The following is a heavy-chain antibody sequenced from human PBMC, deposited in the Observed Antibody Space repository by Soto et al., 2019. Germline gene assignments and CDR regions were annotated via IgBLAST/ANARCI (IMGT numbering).Heavy chain of an antibody. CDR1: GFTFSSYA. J-gene: IGHJ6*02. D-gene: IGHD6-13*01. CDR2: ISGSGGST. CDR3: AKRSVAAARGYYYGMDV. Sequence: HPGGSLRLSCAASGFTFSSYAMSWVRQAPGKGLEWVSAISGSGGSTYYADSVKGRFTISRDNSKNTLYLQMNSLRAEDTAVYYCAKRSVAAARGYYYGMDVWGQGTTVTVSS. V-gene: IGHV3-23*01.